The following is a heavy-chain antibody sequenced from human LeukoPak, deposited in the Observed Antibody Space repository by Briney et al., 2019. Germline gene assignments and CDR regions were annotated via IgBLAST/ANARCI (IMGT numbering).Heavy chain of an antibody. CDR3: ARDGERWLQLSAIDY. CDR1: GGSISSSSYY. V-gene: IGHV4-39*07. Sequence: SETLSLTCTVSGGSISSSSYYWGWIRQPPGKGLEGIGSMYYSGSTYYNPSLKSRVTISVDTSKNQFSLKLSSVTAADTAVYYCARDGERWLQLSAIDYWGQGTLVTVSS. CDR2: MYYSGST. D-gene: IGHD5-24*01. J-gene: IGHJ4*02.